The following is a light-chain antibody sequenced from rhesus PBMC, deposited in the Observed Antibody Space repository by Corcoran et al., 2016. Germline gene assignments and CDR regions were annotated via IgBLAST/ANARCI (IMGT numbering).Light chain of an antibody. V-gene: IGKV1-21*01. CDR1: QGISSW. CDR3: QQYNSAPPT. J-gene: IGKJ1*01. CDR2: KAA. Sequence: DIQMTPSPSSLSASVGDRVTITCRTSQGISSWLAWYQQKPGKDPKLLIYKAASLQSGVPSRFSGSGSGTDFTLTISSQQPEDFTTYYCQQYNSAPPTFGQGTKVEIK.